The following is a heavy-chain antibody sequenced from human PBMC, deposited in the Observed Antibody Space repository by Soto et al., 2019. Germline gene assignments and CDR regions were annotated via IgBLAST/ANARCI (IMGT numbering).Heavy chain of an antibody. D-gene: IGHD3-9*01. V-gene: IGHV3-43*01. J-gene: IGHJ6*02. Sequence: GGSLRLSCAASGFTFDDYTMHWVRQAPGKGLEWVSLISWDGGSTYYADSVKGRFTISRDNSKNSLYLQMNSLRTEDTALYYCAKDKQDDILTGYSYYYGMDVWGQGTTVTVSS. CDR1: GFTFDDYT. CDR2: ISWDGGST. CDR3: AKDKQDDILTGYSYYYGMDV.